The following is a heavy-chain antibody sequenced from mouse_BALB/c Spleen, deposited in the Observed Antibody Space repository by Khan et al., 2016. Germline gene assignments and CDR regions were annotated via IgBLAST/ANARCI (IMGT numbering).Heavy chain of an antibody. Sequence: VELVESGPELMKPGASVKISCKATGYTFSSYWIEWVKQRPGHGLEWIGEILPGSGSSNYNEKFKGKATFTADTSSNTAYMQLSSLTSEDSAVYFCFLNYYGSSYDCWGQGTTLTVSS. CDR2: ILPGSGSS. V-gene: IGHV1-9*01. CDR3: FLNYYGSSYDC. D-gene: IGHD1-1*01. J-gene: IGHJ2*01. CDR1: GYTFSSYW.